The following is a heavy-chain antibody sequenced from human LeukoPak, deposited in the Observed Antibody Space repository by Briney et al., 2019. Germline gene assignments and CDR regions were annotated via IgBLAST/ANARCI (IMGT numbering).Heavy chain of an antibody. Sequence: SEALSLTCTVSGGSISSYYWSWVRQPPEKGLEWIGYIYYSGSTNYNPSLKSRVTISVDTSKNQFSLQLTSVTAADTAVYFCTRGGSNFDYWGQGTLITVSS. V-gene: IGHV4-59*01. CDR3: TRGGSNFDY. D-gene: IGHD3-10*01. J-gene: IGHJ4*02. CDR2: IYYSGST. CDR1: GGSISSYY.